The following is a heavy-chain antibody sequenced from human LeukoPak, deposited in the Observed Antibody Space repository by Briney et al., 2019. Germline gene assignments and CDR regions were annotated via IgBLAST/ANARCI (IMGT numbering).Heavy chain of an antibody. CDR3: ARDRSSGYSYGYALRGIDY. Sequence: GGSLRLSCAASGFTFSSYSMNWVRQAPGKGLEWVSSISSSSSYIYYADSVKGRFTISRDNAKNSLYLQMNSLRAEDTAVYYCARDRSSGYSYGYALRGIDYWGQGTLVTVSS. D-gene: IGHD5-18*01. CDR2: ISSSSSYI. V-gene: IGHV3-21*01. CDR1: GFTFSSYS. J-gene: IGHJ4*02.